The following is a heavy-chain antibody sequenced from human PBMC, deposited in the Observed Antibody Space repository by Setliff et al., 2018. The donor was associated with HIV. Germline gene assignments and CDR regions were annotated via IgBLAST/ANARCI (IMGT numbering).Heavy chain of an antibody. CDR2: FIPMFGVT. Sequence: ASVKVSCKASGGTFDRSVFSWVRQAPGQGLQWMGRFIPMFGVTKYAQAFQSRVTITADRSTSTVHMELRSLRSEDTAVYYCARELKGVYDSWGSSDPPYYFDNWGQGTLVTVS. CDR1: GGTFDRSV. J-gene: IGHJ4*02. D-gene: IGHD3-16*01. CDR3: ARELKGVYDSWGSSDPPYYFDN. V-gene: IGHV1-69*04.